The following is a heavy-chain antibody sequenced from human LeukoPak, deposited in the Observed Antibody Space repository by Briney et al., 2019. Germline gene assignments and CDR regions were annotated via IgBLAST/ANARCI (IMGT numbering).Heavy chain of an antibody. V-gene: IGHV3-21*01. CDR1: GFTFSSYS. J-gene: IGHJ5*02. Sequence: GGSLRLSCAASGFTFSSYSMNWVRQAPGKGLEWVSSISSSSSYIYYADSVKGRFTISRDNAKNSLYLQMNSLRAEDTAVYYCARNRLTYYDILTGPSGWFDPWGQGTLVTVSS. CDR3: ARNRLTYYDILTGPSGWFDP. D-gene: IGHD3-9*01. CDR2: ISSSSSYI.